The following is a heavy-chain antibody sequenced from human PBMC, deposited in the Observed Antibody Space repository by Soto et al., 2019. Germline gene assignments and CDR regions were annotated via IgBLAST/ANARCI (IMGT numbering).Heavy chain of an antibody. CDR3: ARGYDAFEY. D-gene: IGHD2-15*01. J-gene: IGHJ4*02. CDR2: TRTKANTYTT. Sequence: EVQLVESGGGLVQPGGSLRLSCAASGFTFSDHYMHWVRQAPGKGLEWVGRTRTKANTYTTEYAASVKGRFTISRDDSENSLYLQMNSLKIEDTAVYYCARGYDAFEYWGQGTLVTVSS. CDR1: GFTFSDHY. V-gene: IGHV3-72*01.